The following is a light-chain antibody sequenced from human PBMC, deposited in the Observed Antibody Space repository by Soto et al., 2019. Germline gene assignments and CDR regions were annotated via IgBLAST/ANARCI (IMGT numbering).Light chain of an antibody. J-gene: IGLJ3*02. CDR2: EVS. Sequence: QSALTQPPSASGSPGQSVTISCTGISSDVGGDNYVSWYQQHPGKAPKLMIYEVSKRPSGVPDRFSGSKSGNTASLTVSGLQAEDEADYYCSSYAGSNNLVFGGGTKLTV. CDR1: SSDVGGDNY. CDR3: SSYAGSNNLV. V-gene: IGLV2-8*01.